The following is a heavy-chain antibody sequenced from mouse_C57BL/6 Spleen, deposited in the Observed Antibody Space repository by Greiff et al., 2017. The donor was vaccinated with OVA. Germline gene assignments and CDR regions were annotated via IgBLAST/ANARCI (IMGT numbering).Heavy chain of an antibody. Sequence: VQLQQSGAELVRPGTSVKMSCKASGYTFTNYWIGWAKQRPGHGLEWIGDIYPGGGYTNYNEKFKGKATLTADKSSSTAYMQFSSLTSEDSAIYYCARGYDYDDWYFDVWGTGTTVTVSS. J-gene: IGHJ1*03. CDR3: ARGYDYDDWYFDV. CDR2: IYPGGGYT. CDR1: GYTFTNYW. V-gene: IGHV1-63*01. D-gene: IGHD2-4*01.